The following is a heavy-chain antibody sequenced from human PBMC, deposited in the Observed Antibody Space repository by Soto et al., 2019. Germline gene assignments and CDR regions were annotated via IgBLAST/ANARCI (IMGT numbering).Heavy chain of an antibody. CDR3: ARDHLFALAY. CDR1: GFSFSSYT. CDR2: IGFGTTTI. Sequence: EVQLVESGGGLVQPGGSLRLSCAASGFSFSSYTMNWVRQAPGKGLEWVSYIGFGTTTIYYADSVKGRFTISRDNAKNSLYLQMNSLRDEATAVYYCARDHLFALAYWGQGTLVTVSS. V-gene: IGHV3-48*02. J-gene: IGHJ4*02.